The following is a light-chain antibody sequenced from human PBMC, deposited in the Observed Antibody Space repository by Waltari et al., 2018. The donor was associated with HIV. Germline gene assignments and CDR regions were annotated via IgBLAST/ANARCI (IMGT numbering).Light chain of an antibody. Sequence: IQMAQSPASLSASFGDSVSFSCRTSHPVADKLAWYQQRPGKLPKLLISGTSRLPSGVLSRFAGFGSAYDFSLSITGLRPEDSATYFCQQAFSFPHTFGGGTELDI. CDR1: HPVADK. CDR3: QQAFSFPHT. CDR2: GTS. J-gene: IGKJ4*01. V-gene: IGKV1-12*01.